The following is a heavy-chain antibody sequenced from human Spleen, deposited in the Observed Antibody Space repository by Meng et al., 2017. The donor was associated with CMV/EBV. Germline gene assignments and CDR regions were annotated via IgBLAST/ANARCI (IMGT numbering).Heavy chain of an antibody. CDR2: ISTYNGNI. D-gene: IGHD6-25*01. V-gene: IGHV1-18*01. CDR1: GYTFTSYG. CDR3: ARHLQRLDPESYYYNGMDV. J-gene: IGHJ6*02. Sequence: ASVQVSCKASGYTFTSYGITWVQQAPGQGLEWMGWISTYNGNINYAQKFQGRVTMTTDTSTNTAYMDLRSLRSDDTAVFYCARHLQRLDPESYYYNGMDVWGQGTTVTVSS.